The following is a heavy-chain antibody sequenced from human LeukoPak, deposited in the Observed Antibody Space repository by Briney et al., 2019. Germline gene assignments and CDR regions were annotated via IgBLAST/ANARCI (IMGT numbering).Heavy chain of an antibody. V-gene: IGHV4-39*07. CDR2: INHSGST. CDR3: ARRRRRYSSLGDAFDI. Sequence: SQTLSLTCTVSGGSVSSGSYYWSWIRQPPGKGLEWIGEINHSGSTNYNPSLKSRVTISVDTSKNQFSLKLSSVTAADTAVYYCARRRRRYSSLGDAFDIWGQRTMVPVSS. J-gene: IGHJ3*02. CDR1: GGSVSSGSYY. D-gene: IGHD5-18*01.